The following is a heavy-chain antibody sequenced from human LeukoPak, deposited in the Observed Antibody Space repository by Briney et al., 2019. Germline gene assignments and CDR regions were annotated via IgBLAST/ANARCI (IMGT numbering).Heavy chain of an antibody. CDR1: GFTFSSYA. V-gene: IGHV3-30-3*01. CDR2: ISYDGSNK. Sequence: GGSLRLSCAASGFTFSSYAMHWVRQAPGKGLEWVAVISYDGSNKYYADSVKGRFTISRDNSKNMLYLQMNSLRAEDTAVYYCARHVYYYGMDVWGQGTTVTVSS. J-gene: IGHJ6*02. CDR3: ARHVYYYGMDV.